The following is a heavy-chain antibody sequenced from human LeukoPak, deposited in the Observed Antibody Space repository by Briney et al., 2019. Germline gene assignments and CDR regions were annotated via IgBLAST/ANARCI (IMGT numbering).Heavy chain of an antibody. CDR1: GGSFSGYY. CDR2: INHSGST. Sequence: SETLSLTCAVYGGSFSGYYWSWIRQPPGKGLEWIGEINHSGSTNYNPSLKSRVTISVDTSKNQFSLKLSSVTAADTAVYYCARRGSGCDYWGQGTLVTVSS. J-gene: IGHJ4*02. CDR3: ARRGSGCDY. D-gene: IGHD6-19*01. V-gene: IGHV4-34*01.